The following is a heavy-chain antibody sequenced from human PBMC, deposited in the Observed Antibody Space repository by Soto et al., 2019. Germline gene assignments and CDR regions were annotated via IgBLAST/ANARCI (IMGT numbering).Heavy chain of an antibody. CDR1: GGSISSYY. CDR3: AKSISAPPDDAFDI. J-gene: IGHJ3*02. V-gene: IGHV4-59*01. D-gene: IGHD6-6*01. Sequence: SETLSLTCTVSGGSISSYYWNWIRQPPGKGLEWIAYIHYSGSTNYNPSLKSRVTISVDTSKNQFSLKVSSVTAADTAVYYCAKSISAPPDDAFDIWGQGTMVTVSS. CDR2: IHYSGST.